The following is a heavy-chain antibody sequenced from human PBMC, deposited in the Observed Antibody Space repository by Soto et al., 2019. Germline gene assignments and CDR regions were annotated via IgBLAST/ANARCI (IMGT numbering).Heavy chain of an antibody. V-gene: IGHV1-18*04. D-gene: IGHD3-9*01. CDR2: ISAYNGNT. Sequence: ASVKVSCKASGYTFTSYGISWVRQAPGQGLEWMGWISAYNGNTNYAQKLQGRVTMTTDTSTSTAYMELRSLRSDDTAVYYCARGRGQTTTYYDIWTGYYSEYFDYWGQGTLVTVAS. CDR3: ARGRGQTTTYYDIWTGYYSEYFDY. CDR1: GYTFTSYG. J-gene: IGHJ4*02.